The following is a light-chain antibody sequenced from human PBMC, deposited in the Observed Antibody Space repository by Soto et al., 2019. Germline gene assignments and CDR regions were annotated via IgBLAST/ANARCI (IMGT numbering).Light chain of an antibody. CDR3: QKYSSVPV. CDR1: QDIRTL. Sequence: DIQMTQSPTSLSASVGDRVTITCRASQDIRTLVAWYQPKPGKAPKLLIYAASTLQSGVPSRFSGSGSGTDFTLTINSLQPEDVATYSCQKYSSVPVFGPGTKVEIK. J-gene: IGKJ3*01. CDR2: AAS. V-gene: IGKV1-27*01.